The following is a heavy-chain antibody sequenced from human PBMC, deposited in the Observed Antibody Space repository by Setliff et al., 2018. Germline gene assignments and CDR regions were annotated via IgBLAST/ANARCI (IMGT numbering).Heavy chain of an antibody. CDR1: GFTFSSYG. J-gene: IGHJ4*02. V-gene: IGHV3-33*06. Sequence: PGGSLRLSCAASGFTFSSYGMHWVRQAPGKGLEWVAVIWYDGSNKYYADSVKGRFTISRDNSKNTLYLQMNSLRAEDTAVYYCAKDKQLAPVGPFDYWGQGTLVTVSS. CDR3: AKDKQLAPVGPFDY. D-gene: IGHD6-6*01. CDR2: IWYDGSNK.